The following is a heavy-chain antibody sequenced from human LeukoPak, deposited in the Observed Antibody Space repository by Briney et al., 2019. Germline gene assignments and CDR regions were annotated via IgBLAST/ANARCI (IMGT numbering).Heavy chain of an antibody. CDR3: ASGPLYCSSTSCYPPTDYYYYMDV. Sequence: SVKVSCKASGGTFSSYAISWVRQAPGQGLEWMGGIIPIFGTANYAQKFRGRVTITTDESTSTAYMELSSLRSEDTAVYYCASGPLYCSSTSCYPPTDYYYYMDVWGKGTTVTVSS. J-gene: IGHJ6*03. V-gene: IGHV1-69*05. CDR1: GGTFSSYA. CDR2: IIPIFGTA. D-gene: IGHD2-2*01.